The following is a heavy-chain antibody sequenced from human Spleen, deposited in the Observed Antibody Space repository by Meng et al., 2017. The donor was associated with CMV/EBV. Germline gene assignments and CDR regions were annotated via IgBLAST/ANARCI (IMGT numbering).Heavy chain of an antibody. Sequence: GGSLRLSCAASGFPFSNYWMSWVRRVPGKGLEWVANIKYDESEKNYVDSVKGRFTISRDNAQNSLYLQMNSLKTEDTAIYYCTRALENYYDDSTTMFFDYWGQGSLVTVSS. V-gene: IGHV3-7*03. CDR3: TRALENYYDDSTTMFFDY. J-gene: IGHJ4*02. CDR1: GFPFSNYW. D-gene: IGHD3-22*01. CDR2: IKYDESEK.